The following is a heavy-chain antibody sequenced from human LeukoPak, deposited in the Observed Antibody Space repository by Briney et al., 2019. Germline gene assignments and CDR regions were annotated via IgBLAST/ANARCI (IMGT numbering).Heavy chain of an antibody. CDR2: IIPIFGTA. Sequence: SVKVSCKASGGAFSSYAISWVRQAPGQGLEWMGRIIPIFGTANYAQKFQGRVTITTDESTSTAYMELSSLRSEDTAVYYCARDHPLAVAGIGYFDYWGQGTLVTVSS. CDR1: GGAFSSYA. CDR3: ARDHPLAVAGIGYFDY. D-gene: IGHD6-19*01. J-gene: IGHJ4*02. V-gene: IGHV1-69*05.